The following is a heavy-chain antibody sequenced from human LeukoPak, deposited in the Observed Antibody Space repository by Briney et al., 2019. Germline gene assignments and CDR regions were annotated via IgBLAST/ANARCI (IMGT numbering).Heavy chain of an antibody. D-gene: IGHD3-10*01. V-gene: IGHV3-7*01. CDR1: GFTFSSYW. CDR2: IKQDGSEK. J-gene: IGHJ4*02. CDR3: ARSRLSVVRGVIGYFDY. Sequence: GGSLRLSCAASGFTFSSYWMSWVRQAPGKGLEWVANIKQDGSEKSYVDSVKGRFTISRDNAKNSLYLQMNSLRAEDTAVYYCARSRLSVVRGVIGYFDYWGQGTLVTVSS.